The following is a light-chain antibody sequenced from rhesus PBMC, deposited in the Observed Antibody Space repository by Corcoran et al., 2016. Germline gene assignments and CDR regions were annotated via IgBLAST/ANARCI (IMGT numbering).Light chain of an antibody. J-gene: IGKJ4*01. CDR2: KAS. V-gene: IGKV1-22*01. CDR3: LQYNNSPLT. CDR1: QSISSW. Sequence: DIQMTQSPSSLSASVGDTVTITCRASQSISSWLDWYQQKPGKAPNLLSYKASSLKSGVPSRFSGSGSGTDFTLTISSLQPEDFATYYCLQYNNSPLTFGGGTKVELK.